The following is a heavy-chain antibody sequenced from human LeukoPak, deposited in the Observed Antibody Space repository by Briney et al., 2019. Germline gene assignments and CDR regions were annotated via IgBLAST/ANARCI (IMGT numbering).Heavy chain of an antibody. V-gene: IGHV3-21*01. J-gene: IGHJ3*01. CDR1: GFTFSSYS. CDR3: ARIGDDDAFDV. D-gene: IGHD4-17*01. Sequence: GGSLRLSCAASGFTFSSYSMNWVRQAPGKGLEWVSSISSSSSYIYYGDSVKGRFTISRDNAKNSLYLQMNSLRAEDTAVYYCARIGDDDAFDVWGQGTMVTVSS. CDR2: ISSSSSYI.